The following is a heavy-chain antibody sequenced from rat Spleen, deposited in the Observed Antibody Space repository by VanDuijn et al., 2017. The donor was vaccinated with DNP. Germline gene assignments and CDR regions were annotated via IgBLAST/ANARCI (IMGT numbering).Heavy chain of an antibody. Sequence: QVQLEESGPGLMQPSETLSLTCTVSGFSLTSNGVGWVRQPLGKGLVWMGTIWAGGSTNYNSAVQSRLSISRYTSKSQVFLKMNSLQPEDTGTYYCARHGTTRVYWYFDFWGPGTMVTVSS. V-gene: IGHV2-72*01. J-gene: IGHJ1*01. CDR3: ARHGTTRVYWYFDF. CDR2: IWAGGST. D-gene: IGHD1-4*01. CDR1: GFSLTSNG.